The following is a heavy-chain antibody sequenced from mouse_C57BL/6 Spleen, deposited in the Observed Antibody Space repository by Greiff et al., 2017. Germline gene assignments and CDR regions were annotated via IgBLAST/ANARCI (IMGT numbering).Heavy chain of an antibody. CDR1: GYTFTSYW. Sequence: VQLQQPGAELVMPGASVKLSCKASGYTFTSYWMHWVKQRPGQGLEWIGEIDPSDSYTNYNQKFKGKSTLTVDKSSSTAYMQLSSLTSEDSAVYYCARPYYYGSSHWYFDGWGTGTTVTVSS. V-gene: IGHV1-69*01. D-gene: IGHD1-1*01. J-gene: IGHJ1*03. CDR3: ARPYYYGSSHWYFDG. CDR2: IDPSDSYT.